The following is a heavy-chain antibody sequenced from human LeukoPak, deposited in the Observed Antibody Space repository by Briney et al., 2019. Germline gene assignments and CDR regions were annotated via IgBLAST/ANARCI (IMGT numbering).Heavy chain of an antibody. D-gene: IGHD3-3*01. Sequence: PGGSLRLSCAASGFTFDDYGMSWVRQAPGKGLEWVSGINWNGGSTDYADSVKGRFTISRDNAKNSLYLQMNSLRAEDTAVYYCARDPRYYDFWSGYYHAFYYYYMDVWGKGTTVTVSS. CDR1: GFTFDDYG. CDR3: ARDPRYYDFWSGYYHAFYYYYMDV. V-gene: IGHV3-20*04. J-gene: IGHJ6*03. CDR2: INWNGGST.